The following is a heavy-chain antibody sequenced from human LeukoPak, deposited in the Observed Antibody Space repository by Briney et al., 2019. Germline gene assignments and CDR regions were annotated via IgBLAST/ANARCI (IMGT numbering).Heavy chain of an antibody. CDR3: ARVDALKDWFDP. Sequence: SETLSLTSTVSGGSISSYYWSWIRQPPGKGLEWIGYIYYSGSTNYNPSLKSRVTISVDTSKNQFSLKLSSVTAADTAVYYCARVDALKDWFDPWGQGTLVTVSS. CDR1: GGSISSYY. V-gene: IGHV4-59*01. CDR2: IYYSGST. D-gene: IGHD2-15*01. J-gene: IGHJ5*02.